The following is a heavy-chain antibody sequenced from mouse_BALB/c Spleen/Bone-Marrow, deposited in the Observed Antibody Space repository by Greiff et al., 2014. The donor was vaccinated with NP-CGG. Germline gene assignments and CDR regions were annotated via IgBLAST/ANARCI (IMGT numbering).Heavy chain of an antibody. V-gene: IGHV2-2*02. CDR1: GFPLTTYG. D-gene: IGHD2-2*01. CDR2: IWSGGGT. Sequence: VQLQQSGPGLVKPSQSLSITCTVSGFPLTTYGLHWVRQSPGKGLEWLGVIWSGGGTDYNAAFISRLIITKDNSKSQVFFEMNSLQTNDTAMYYCARKGYTGYFDVWGAGTTVTVSS. CDR3: ARKGYTGYFDV. J-gene: IGHJ1*01.